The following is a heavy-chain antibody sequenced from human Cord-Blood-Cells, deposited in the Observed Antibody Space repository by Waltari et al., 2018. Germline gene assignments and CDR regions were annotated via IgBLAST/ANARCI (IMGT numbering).Heavy chain of an antibody. Sequence: QVQLVQSGAEVKKPGASVKVSCKASGYTFTGYYMHWVRQAHGQGLECMGWINPNRVGTNYAQKFQGRVTMTRDTSISTAYMELSRLRSDDTAVYYCASIAAAGTRAFDIWGQGTMVTVSS. V-gene: IGHV1-2*02. CDR3: ASIAAAGTRAFDI. J-gene: IGHJ3*02. D-gene: IGHD6-13*01. CDR1: GYTFTGYY. CDR2: INPNRVGT.